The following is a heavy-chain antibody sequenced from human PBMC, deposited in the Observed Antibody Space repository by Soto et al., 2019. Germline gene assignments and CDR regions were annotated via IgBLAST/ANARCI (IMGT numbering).Heavy chain of an antibody. CDR3: ARLFCSSSTCYIGLDY. CDR2: IYPDDSRI. D-gene: IGHD2-2*02. J-gene: IGHJ4*02. CDR1: GYTFTIYW. V-gene: IGHV5-51*01. Sequence: PGESLKISCRGSGYTFTIYWIGWVRQMPWKGLEWMGIIYPDDSRIKYSPSFQGQVTISADKSISTAYLHWTSLRASDTAMYYCARLFCSSSTCYIGLDYWGQGTPVTVSS.